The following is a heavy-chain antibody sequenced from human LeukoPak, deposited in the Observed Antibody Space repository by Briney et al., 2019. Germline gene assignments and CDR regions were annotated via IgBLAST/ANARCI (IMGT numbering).Heavy chain of an antibody. CDR3: ARGGTSFNLYYYGMDV. Sequence: SETLSLTCAVYGGSFSGYYWSWIRQPPGKGLEWIGGINHSGSTNYNPSLKSRVTISVDTSKNQFSLKLSSVTAADTAVYYCARGGTSFNLYYYGMDVWGQGTTVTVSS. J-gene: IGHJ6*02. CDR2: INHSGST. V-gene: IGHV4-34*01. CDR1: GGSFSGYY. D-gene: IGHD2-2*01.